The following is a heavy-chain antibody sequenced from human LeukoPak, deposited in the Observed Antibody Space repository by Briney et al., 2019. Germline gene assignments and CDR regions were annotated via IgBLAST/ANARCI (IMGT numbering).Heavy chain of an antibody. D-gene: IGHD6-13*01. J-gene: IGHJ4*02. Sequence: SQTLSLTCTVSGGSISSGDYYWSWIRQPPGKGLEWIGYIYYSGSTYYNPSLKSRVTISVDRSKNQFSLKLSSVTAADTAVYYCARGEADSSRHLEYYFDYWGQGTLVTVSS. CDR3: ARGEADSSRHLEYYFDY. CDR2: IYYSGST. CDR1: GGSISSGDYY. V-gene: IGHV4-30-4*01.